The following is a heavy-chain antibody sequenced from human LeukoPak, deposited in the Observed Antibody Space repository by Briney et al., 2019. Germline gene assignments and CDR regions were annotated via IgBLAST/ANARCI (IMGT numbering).Heavy chain of an antibody. CDR3: AXSRFLEWFTD. Sequence: SETLSLTCTVSGDSISSGNYYWTWIRQHPGKGLEWIGYIYSSGSTSYNPSLKSRVTISVDTSKNQFSLKLSSVTAADTAVYYCAXSRFLEWFTDWGQGTLVTVS. D-gene: IGHD3-3*01. J-gene: IGHJ4*02. CDR2: IYSSGST. V-gene: IGHV4-31*03. CDR1: GDSISSGNYY.